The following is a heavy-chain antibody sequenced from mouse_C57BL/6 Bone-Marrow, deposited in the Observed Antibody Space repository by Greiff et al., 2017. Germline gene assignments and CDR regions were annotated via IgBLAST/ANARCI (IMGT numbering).Heavy chain of an antibody. Sequence: EVKLQESGAELVRPGASVKLSCTASGFNIKDDYMHWVKQRPEQGLEWIGWIDPENGDTEYASKFQGKATITADTSSNTAYLQLSSLTSEDTAVYYCTTGSSPAWFAYWGQGTLVTVSA. CDR1: GFNIKDDY. V-gene: IGHV14-4*01. J-gene: IGHJ3*01. CDR3: TTGSSPAWFAY. CDR2: IDPENGDT. D-gene: IGHD1-1*01.